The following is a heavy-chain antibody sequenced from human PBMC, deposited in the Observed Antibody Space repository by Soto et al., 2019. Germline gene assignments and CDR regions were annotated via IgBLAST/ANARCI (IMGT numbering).Heavy chain of an antibody. D-gene: IGHD3-3*01. CDR1: GFTFSGYG. CDR2: IWYDGSNK. J-gene: IGHJ6*03. Sequence: QVQLVESGGGVVQPGRSLRLSCAASGFTFSGYGMHWVRQAPGKGLEWVAVIWYDGSNKYYADSVKGRFTISRDNSKNTLYLQMNSLRAEDTAVYYCARGGYYDFWSGYREYYYYMDVWGKGTTVTVSS. V-gene: IGHV3-33*01. CDR3: ARGGYYDFWSGYREYYYYMDV.